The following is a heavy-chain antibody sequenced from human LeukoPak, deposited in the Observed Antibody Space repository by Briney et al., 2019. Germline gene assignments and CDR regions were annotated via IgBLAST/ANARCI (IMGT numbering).Heavy chain of an antibody. V-gene: IGHV1-8*01. D-gene: IGHD2-2*01. Sequence: ASVKVSCKASGYTFTSYDINWVRQATGQGLEWMGWVNPNSGNTGYAQKFQGRVTMTRNTSISTAYTELSSLRSEDTAVYYCARVLKGAMKTKGLYYMDVWGKGTTVTVSS. CDR2: VNPNSGNT. J-gene: IGHJ6*03. CDR1: GYTFTSYD. CDR3: ARVLKGAMKTKGLYYMDV.